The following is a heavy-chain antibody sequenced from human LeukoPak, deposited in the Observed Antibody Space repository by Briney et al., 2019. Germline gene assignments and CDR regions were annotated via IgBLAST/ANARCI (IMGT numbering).Heavy chain of an antibody. V-gene: IGHV4-34*01. CDR1: GGSFSGYY. J-gene: IGHJ6*03. CDR3: ASRLKNYYYDYMDV. Sequence: NPSETLSLTCAVYGGSFSGYYWSWIRQPPGKGLEWIGEINHSGSTNYNPSLKSRVTISVDTSKNQFSLKLSSVTAADTAVYYCASRLKNYYYDYMDVWGKGTTVTVSS. CDR2: INHSGST. D-gene: IGHD2-8*01.